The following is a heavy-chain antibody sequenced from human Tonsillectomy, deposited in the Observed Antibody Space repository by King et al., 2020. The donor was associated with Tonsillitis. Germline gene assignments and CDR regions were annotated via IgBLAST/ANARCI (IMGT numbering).Heavy chain of an antibody. CDR2: IQFDGTNK. CDR1: GFTFSAYG. Sequence: VQLVESGGGVVQPGGSLRLSCAASGFTFSAYGMHWVRQAPGKGLEWVAFIQFDGTNKYYADSVKGRFTISRDNSKNTLFLQMDSLSAEDTAEYYCAKDLEVFAYYYDTPGYYSPNSLDYWGPGTLVTVSS. V-gene: IGHV3-30*02. D-gene: IGHD3-22*01. J-gene: IGHJ4*02. CDR3: AKDLEVFAYYYDTPGYYSPNSLDY.